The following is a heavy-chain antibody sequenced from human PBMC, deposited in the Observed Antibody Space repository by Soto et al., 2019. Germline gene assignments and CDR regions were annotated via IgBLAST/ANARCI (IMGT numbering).Heavy chain of an antibody. CDR3: ASGGAGSGPFTWELPDH. V-gene: IGHV1-45*02. CDR2: ITPFSGDV. CDR1: GITFTYRY. J-gene: IGHJ4*02. Sequence: QMQLVQSGAEVKKTGSTATVSCKALGITFTYRYLHWVRQAPGQALEWMGWITPFSGDVHYAQKFQERATITRDRSINTAYMRMSSLRSEDTAMYYCASGGAGSGPFTWELPDHWGQGTLVTVSS. D-gene: IGHD1-26*01.